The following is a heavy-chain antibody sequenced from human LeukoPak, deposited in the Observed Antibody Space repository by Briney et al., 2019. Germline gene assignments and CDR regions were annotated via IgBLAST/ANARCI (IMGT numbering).Heavy chain of an antibody. CDR1: GFTFSSYW. J-gene: IGHJ6*03. Sequence: GGSLRLSCAASGFTFSSYWMSWVRQAPGKGLEWVTYIKHDGSDKYHVDSVKGRFTISRDNSKNSLYLQMNSLRADDTAVYYCARARRPDGVVPAARYMDVWGKGTTVTVSS. V-gene: IGHV3-7*01. CDR2: IKHDGSDK. D-gene: IGHD2-2*01. CDR3: ARARRPDGVVPAARYMDV.